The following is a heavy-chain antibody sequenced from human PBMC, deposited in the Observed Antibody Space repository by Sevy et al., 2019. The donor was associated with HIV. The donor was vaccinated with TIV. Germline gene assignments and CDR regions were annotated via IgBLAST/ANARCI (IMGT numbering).Heavy chain of an antibody. J-gene: IGHJ4*02. CDR2: IWFDGSNT. D-gene: IGHD4-17*01. CDR3: ARDLEFYDYGDYGPAFMPDY. Sequence: GGSLRLSCAASAFTFSTYGRHWVRQAPGKGLEWVAVIWFDGSNTYYADSVKGRFTISRDIAKNTLHLQMDSLRVEDTAVYYCARDLEFYDYGDYGPAFMPDYWGQGTLVTVSS. V-gene: IGHV3-33*01. CDR1: AFTFSTYG.